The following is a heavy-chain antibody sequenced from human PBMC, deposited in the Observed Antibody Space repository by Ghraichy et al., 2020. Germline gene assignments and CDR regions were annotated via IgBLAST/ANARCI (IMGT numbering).Heavy chain of an antibody. J-gene: IGHJ4*02. V-gene: IGHV4-30-4*02. CDR3: ARVRSKEGGYSFDS. Sequence: SETLSLTCSVSRGSITSNEFYWSWIRQSPGAGLEWIGFIYHTGGAYYNPSLRRRLSISIDTSKRQFSLRLTSVTVTDTATYFCARVRSKEGGYSFDSWGPGTQVTVSS. D-gene: IGHD4-11*01. CDR1: RGSITSNEFY. CDR2: IYHTGGA.